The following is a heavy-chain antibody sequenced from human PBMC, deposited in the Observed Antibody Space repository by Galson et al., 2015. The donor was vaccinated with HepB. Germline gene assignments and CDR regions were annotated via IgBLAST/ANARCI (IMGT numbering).Heavy chain of an antibody. CDR3: ARDLGDYDFWSGYYYYYYYGMDV. CDR1: GFTFSSYS. D-gene: IGHD3-3*01. J-gene: IGHJ6*02. Sequence: SLRLSCAASGFTFSSYSMNWVRQAPGKGLEWVSSISSSSSYIYYADSVKGRFTISRDNAKNSLYLQMNSLRAEDTAVYYCARDLGDYDFWSGYYYYYYYGMDVWGQGTTVTVSS. V-gene: IGHV3-21*01. CDR2: ISSSSSYI.